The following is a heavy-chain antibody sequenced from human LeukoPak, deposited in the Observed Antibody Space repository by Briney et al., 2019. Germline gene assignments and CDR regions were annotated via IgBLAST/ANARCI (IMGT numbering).Heavy chain of an antibody. V-gene: IGHV3-23*01. D-gene: IGHD3-16*01. J-gene: IGHJ4*02. CDR1: GFTFDNYA. CDR2: ITSGGNT. CDR3: LKDWGTYRAFDY. Sequence: GSLRLSCAASGFTFDNYAMAWVRQAPGKGLEWVSAITSGGNTYFVDSVKGRFTISRDNSKNTVHLQMNSLRAEDTAVYYCLKDWGTYRAFDYWGQGTLVTVSS.